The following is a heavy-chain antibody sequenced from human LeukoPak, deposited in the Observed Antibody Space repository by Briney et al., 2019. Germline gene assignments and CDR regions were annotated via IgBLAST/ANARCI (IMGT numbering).Heavy chain of an antibody. Sequence: GGSLRLSCAASGFPFSRYSMNWVRQAPGKGLEWVSYISSSGSTIYYADSVKGRFTISRDNAKNSLYLQMNSLRAEDTAVYYCARAARYSSSWYYYYMDVWGKGTTVTISS. CDR1: GFPFSRYS. J-gene: IGHJ6*03. V-gene: IGHV3-48*04. D-gene: IGHD6-13*01. CDR3: ARAARYSSSWYYYYMDV. CDR2: ISSSGSTI.